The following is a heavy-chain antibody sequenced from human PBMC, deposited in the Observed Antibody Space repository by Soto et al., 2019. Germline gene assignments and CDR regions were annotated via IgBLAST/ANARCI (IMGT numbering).Heavy chain of an antibody. CDR2: IRSKANSYAT. Sequence: EVQLVESGGGLVQPGGSLKLSCAASGFTFSGSAMHWVRQASGKGLEWVGRIRSKANSYATAYAASGKGRFTISRDESKNTAYLQMNSLKTEDTAVYYWTSHDYGDDWGQGTLVTVSS. CDR3: TSHDYGDD. J-gene: IGHJ4*02. CDR1: GFTFSGSA. V-gene: IGHV3-73*01.